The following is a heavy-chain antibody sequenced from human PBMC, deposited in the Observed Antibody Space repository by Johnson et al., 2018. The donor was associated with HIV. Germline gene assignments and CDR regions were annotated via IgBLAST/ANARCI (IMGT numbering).Heavy chain of an antibody. J-gene: IGHJ3*02. V-gene: IGHV3-30*03. D-gene: IGHD6-6*01. Sequence: QVQLVESGGGVVQPGRSLRLSCVASGFTLSTYGMHWVRQAPGKGLEWVAVMSYDGSNKYYADSVKGRFTISRDNSKNTLYLQMNSLRAEDTAVYYCARDILEYSSSVPDAFDIWGQGTMVTVSS. CDR2: MSYDGSNK. CDR3: ARDILEYSSSVPDAFDI. CDR1: GFTLSTYG.